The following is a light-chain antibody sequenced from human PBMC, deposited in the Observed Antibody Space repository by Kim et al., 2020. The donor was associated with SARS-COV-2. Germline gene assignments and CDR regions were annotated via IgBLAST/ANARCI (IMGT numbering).Light chain of an antibody. CDR3: QSYDSSNHWV. Sequence: KTVTIDCTGSSGSIASNYVQWYQQRPGSAPTTVIYEDNQRPSGVPDRFSGSIDSSSNSASLTISGLKTEDEADYYCQSYDSSNHWVFGGGTQLTVL. V-gene: IGLV6-57*02. J-gene: IGLJ3*02. CDR1: SGSIASNY. CDR2: EDN.